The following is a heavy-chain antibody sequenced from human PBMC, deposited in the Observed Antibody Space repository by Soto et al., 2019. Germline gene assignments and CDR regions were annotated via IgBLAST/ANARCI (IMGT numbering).Heavy chain of an antibody. Sequence: QVQLVESGGGVVQPGRSLRLSCAASGFTSSSYGMHWVRQAPGKGLEWVAVISYDGSNKYYADSVKGRFTISRDNSKNTLYLQMNRLRAEDTAVYYCAKVYRDTAMVLDYWGQGTLVTVSS. V-gene: IGHV3-30*18. CDR1: GFTSSSYG. CDR2: ISYDGSNK. CDR3: AKVYRDTAMVLDY. J-gene: IGHJ4*02. D-gene: IGHD5-18*01.